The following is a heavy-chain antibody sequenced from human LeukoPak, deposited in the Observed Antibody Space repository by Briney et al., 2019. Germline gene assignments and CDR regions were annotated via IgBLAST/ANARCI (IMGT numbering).Heavy chain of an antibody. V-gene: IGHV3-30-3*01. CDR1: GFTFSSYA. J-gene: IGHJ4*02. D-gene: IGHD3-10*01. CDR3: ARGGATGNFGEPTRD. Sequence: PGGSLRLSCAVSGFTFSSYAMHWVRQAPGKGLEWVAVISYDGSNKYYADSVKGRFTISRDNSKNTLYLQMNSLRAEDTAVYYCARGGATGNFGEPTRDWGQGPLVPVSS. CDR2: ISYDGSNK.